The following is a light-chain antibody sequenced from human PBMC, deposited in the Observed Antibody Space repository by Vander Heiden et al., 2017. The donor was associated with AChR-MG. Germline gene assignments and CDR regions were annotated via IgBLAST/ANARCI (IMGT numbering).Light chain of an antibody. J-gene: IGKJ3*01. CDR1: QGISNY. CDR2: AAS. Sequence: DIQMTQSPSSLSASVGDRVTITCRASQGISNYLAWYQQKPGKVPKLLIYAASTLQSGVPTRFSGSGSGTDFTLTISSLQPEDVATYYCQKYNSAPLFTFGPGTKVDIK. CDR3: QKYNSAPLFT. V-gene: IGKV1-27*01.